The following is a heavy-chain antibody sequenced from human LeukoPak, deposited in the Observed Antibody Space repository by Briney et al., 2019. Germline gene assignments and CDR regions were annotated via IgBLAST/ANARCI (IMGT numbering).Heavy chain of an antibody. J-gene: IGHJ4*02. V-gene: IGHV1-18*01. Sequence: ASVKVSCKASGYTFTSYGISWVRQAPGQGLEWMGWISAYNGNTNYAQKLQGRVTMTTDTSTSTAYMELRSLRSDDTAVYYCARHRPNYYYDSSGYSDYWGQGTLVAVSS. CDR3: ARHRPNYYYDSSGYSDY. CDR1: GYTFTSYG. D-gene: IGHD3-22*01. CDR2: ISAYNGNT.